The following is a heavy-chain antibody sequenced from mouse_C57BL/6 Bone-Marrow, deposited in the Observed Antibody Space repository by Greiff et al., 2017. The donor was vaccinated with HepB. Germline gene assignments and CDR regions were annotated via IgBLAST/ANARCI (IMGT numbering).Heavy chain of an antibody. Sequence: VQLKESGPELVKPGASVKISCKASGYAFSSSWMNWVKQRPGKGLEWIGRIYPGDGDTNYNGKFKGKATLTADKSSSTAYMQLSSLTSEDSAVYFCARSGASGERYFDYWGQGTTLTVSS. D-gene: IGHD3-1*01. CDR3: ARSGASGERYFDY. CDR2: IYPGDGDT. V-gene: IGHV1-82*01. J-gene: IGHJ2*01. CDR1: GYAFSSSW.